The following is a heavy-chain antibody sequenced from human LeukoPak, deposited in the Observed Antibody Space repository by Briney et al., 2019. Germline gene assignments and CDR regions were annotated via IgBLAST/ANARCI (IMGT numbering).Heavy chain of an antibody. CDR3: ARDMSPIAIAVAAPRVDY. Sequence: GGSLRLSCAASGFTFSSYAMHWVRQAPGKGLEWVAVISYDGSNKYYADSVKGRFTISRDNSKNTLYLQMNSLRAEDTAVYYCARDMSPIAIAVAAPRVDYWGQGTLVTVSS. V-gene: IGHV3-30*04. J-gene: IGHJ4*02. D-gene: IGHD6-19*01. CDR1: GFTFSSYA. CDR2: ISYDGSNK.